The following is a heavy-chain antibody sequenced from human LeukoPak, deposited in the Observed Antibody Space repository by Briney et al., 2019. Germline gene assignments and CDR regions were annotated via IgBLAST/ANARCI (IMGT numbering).Heavy chain of an antibody. J-gene: IGHJ4*02. D-gene: IGHD3-9*01. V-gene: IGHV3-7*01. Sequence: GGSLRLSCAASGFTFSRYWMSWVRQAPGKGLEWVANIKEDGSEKYYVDSVRGRFTISRDNAKNSLYLQMNSLRAEDTAVYYCARAPEYYDILTGSRPGGQGTLVTVPS. CDR1: GFTFSRYW. CDR2: IKEDGSEK. CDR3: ARAPEYYDILTGSRP.